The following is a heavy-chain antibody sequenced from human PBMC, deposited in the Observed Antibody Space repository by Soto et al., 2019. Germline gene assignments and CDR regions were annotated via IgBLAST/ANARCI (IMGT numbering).Heavy chain of an antibody. CDR1: GGSISGGDYY. CDR2: IYYSGST. D-gene: IGHD2-15*01. Sequence: SETLSLTSTVSGGSISGGDYYWGWIRQPPGKGLEWIGYIYYSGSTYYNPSLKSRVTISADTSKNQFSLKLSSVTAADTAVYYCASQVAGYCSGGSCYSWAATDAFDVWGQGTMVTV. J-gene: IGHJ3*01. CDR3: ASQVAGYCSGGSCYSWAATDAFDV. V-gene: IGHV4-30-4*01.